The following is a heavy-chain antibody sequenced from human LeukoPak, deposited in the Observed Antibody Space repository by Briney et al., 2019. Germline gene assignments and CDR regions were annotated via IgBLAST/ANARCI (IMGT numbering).Heavy chain of an antibody. D-gene: IGHD3-22*01. CDR2: IGAYNGNT. CDR3: ARPTYYYDSSGYYSTPGFDY. CDR1: GYTFTSYG. Sequence: ASVKVSCKASGYTFTSYGISWVRQAPGQGLEWMGWIGAYNGNTNYAQKLQGRVTMTTDTSTSTAYMELRSLRSDDTAVYYCARPTYYYDSSGYYSTPGFDYWGQGTLVTVSS. J-gene: IGHJ4*02. V-gene: IGHV1-18*01.